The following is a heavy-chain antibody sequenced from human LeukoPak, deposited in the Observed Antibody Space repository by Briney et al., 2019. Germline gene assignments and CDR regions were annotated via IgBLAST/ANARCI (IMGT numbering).Heavy chain of an antibody. CDR2: IGTAGDT. J-gene: IGHJ6*02. CDR1: GFTFDDYG. Sequence: GGSLRLSCAASGFTFDDYGMSWVRQAPGKGLEWVSAIGTAGDTYYPGSVKGRFTISRENAKNSLYLQMNSLRAGDTAVYYCARDRPGYGMDVWGQGTTVTVSS. D-gene: IGHD6-6*01. V-gene: IGHV3-13*01. CDR3: ARDRPGYGMDV.